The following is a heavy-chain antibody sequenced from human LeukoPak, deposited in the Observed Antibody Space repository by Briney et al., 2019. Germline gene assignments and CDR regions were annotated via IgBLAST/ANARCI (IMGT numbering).Heavy chain of an antibody. V-gene: IGHV3-30*02. CDR3: AKEEGYCSSTSCYFEAETYAFDI. Sequence: GGSLRLSCAASGFTFSSYGMHWVRQAPGKGLEWVAFIRYDGSNKYYADSVKGRFTISRDNSKNTLYLQMNSLRAEDTAVYYCAKEEGYCSSTSCYFEAETYAFDIWGQGTMVTVSS. CDR2: IRYDGSNK. CDR1: GFTFSSYG. D-gene: IGHD2-2*01. J-gene: IGHJ3*02.